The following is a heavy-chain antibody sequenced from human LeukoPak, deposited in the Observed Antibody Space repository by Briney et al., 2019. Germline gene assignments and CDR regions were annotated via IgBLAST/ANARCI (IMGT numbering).Heavy chain of an antibody. CDR2: IRQDGNEI. Sequence: GGSLRLSCAASGFTFSSYGMHWVRQAPGKELEWVANIRQDGNEIYYVDSVKGRFTISRDNAKNSLYLQMNSLRAEDTAVYYCARDKVVGATHFDYWGQGTLVTVSS. CDR1: GFTFSSYG. V-gene: IGHV3-7*01. CDR3: ARDKVVGATHFDY. J-gene: IGHJ4*02. D-gene: IGHD1-26*01.